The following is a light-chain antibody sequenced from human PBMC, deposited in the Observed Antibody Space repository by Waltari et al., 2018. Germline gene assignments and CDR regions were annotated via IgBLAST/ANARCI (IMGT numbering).Light chain of an antibody. CDR3: SSYTSSISVV. CDR1: SSDVGGYNF. Sequence: QSALTQPASVSGSPGKSITISCTGTSSDVGGYNFVSWYQQHPGKAPKLMVYDVTNRPSGVSNRFSGSKSGNTASLTISGLQAEDEADYYCSSYTSSISVVFGGGTKLTVL. CDR2: DVT. J-gene: IGLJ2*01. V-gene: IGLV2-14*03.